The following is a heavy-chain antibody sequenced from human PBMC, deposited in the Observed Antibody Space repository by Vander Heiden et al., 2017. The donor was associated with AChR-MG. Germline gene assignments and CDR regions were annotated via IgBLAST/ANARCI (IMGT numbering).Heavy chain of an antibody. CDR3: ARSGLVIGSSSSYYFDY. J-gene: IGHJ4*02. V-gene: IGHV5-51*03. CDR1: GSSFITYW. D-gene: IGHD6-6*01. CDR2: IYPGDSDT. Sequence: EVQLVQSGAEVKKPGESLKISCKGSGSSFITYWTAWVRQMPGKGLEWMGIIYPGDSDTRYSPSFQGQVTISADKSINTAYLQWSGLKASDTAIYYCARSGLVIGSSSSYYFDYWGQGTLVTVSS.